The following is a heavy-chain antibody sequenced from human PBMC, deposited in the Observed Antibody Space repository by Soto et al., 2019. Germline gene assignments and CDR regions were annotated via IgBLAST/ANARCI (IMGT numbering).Heavy chain of an antibody. V-gene: IGHV4-59*01. CDR1: GGSISSYY. J-gene: IGHJ5*02. D-gene: IGHD1-26*01. CDR3: AVGGGLAIPRLDP. CDR2: IYYSGST. Sequence: SSETLSLTCTVSGGSISSYYWSWIRQPPGKGLEWIGYIYYSGSTNYNPSLKSRVTISVDTSKNQFSLKLSSVTAADTAVYYCAVGGGLAIPRLDPWGQGTQVTVSS.